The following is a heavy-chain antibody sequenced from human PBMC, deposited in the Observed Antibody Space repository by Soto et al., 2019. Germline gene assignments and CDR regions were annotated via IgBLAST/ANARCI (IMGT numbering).Heavy chain of an antibody. CDR3: ECWGHIEHVSPADFDH. J-gene: IGHJ4*02. CDR1: GFTFSTYG. D-gene: IGHD3-10*02. V-gene: IGHV3-74*01. Sequence: EVQLMESGGGLVKPGGSLRLSCAASGFTFSTYGMNWVRQTPGKGLMWVARIRPDGSNRGYADAVEVRFTVSRDNDDYKLNLQMQRLRAEDTAMSYCECWGHIEHVSPADFDHWGEGSLVTVSS. CDR2: IRPDGSNR.